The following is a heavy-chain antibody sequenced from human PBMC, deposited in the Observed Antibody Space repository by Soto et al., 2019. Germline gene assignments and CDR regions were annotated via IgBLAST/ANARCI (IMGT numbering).Heavy chain of an antibody. J-gene: IGHJ4*02. CDR3: AKDLGDTSPVGFDF. D-gene: IGHD2-21*02. V-gene: IGHV3-23*01. Sequence: EVQLLASGGGLVQPGGSLRLSCAASRFTFNIYAMSWVRRAPGKGLEWVSVISGSGAITYYADSVKGRFTIYRDNPRTTVYLQMNSLRAEDTAVYYCAKDLGDTSPVGFDFWGQGTLVTVSA. CDR1: RFTFNIYA. CDR2: ISGSGAIT.